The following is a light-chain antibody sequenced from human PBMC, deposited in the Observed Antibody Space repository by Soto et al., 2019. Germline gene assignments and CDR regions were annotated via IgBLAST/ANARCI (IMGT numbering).Light chain of an antibody. CDR2: DVS. CDR1: SGGFGGTNY. V-gene: IGLV2-11*01. CDR3: CSYAGAYTYV. Sequence: QSALTQPHSVSGSPGQSVTISCTGISGGFGGTNYVSWYQQHPGKAPKRMIYDVSERPSGVPDRFSGSKSGNTASLTISGLQADDEADLYCCSYAGAYTYVFGTGTKVTVL. J-gene: IGLJ1*01.